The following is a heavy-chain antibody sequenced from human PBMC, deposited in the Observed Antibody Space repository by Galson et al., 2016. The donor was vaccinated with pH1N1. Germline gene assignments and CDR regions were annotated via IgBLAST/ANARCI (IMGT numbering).Heavy chain of an antibody. CDR1: GFTFSSFA. V-gene: IGHV3-23*01. J-gene: IGHJ6*02. Sequence: SLRLSCAASGFTFSSFAMNWVRQGPGKGLEWVSSISSTGGETYYADSVKGRFTISRDNCKNTLYLEVNSLRAEDTAVYFCAKTTTHDLWYYYGMDVWGHGTAVTVSS. CDR2: ISSTGGET. CDR3: AKTTTHDLWYYYGMDV. D-gene: IGHD1-1*01.